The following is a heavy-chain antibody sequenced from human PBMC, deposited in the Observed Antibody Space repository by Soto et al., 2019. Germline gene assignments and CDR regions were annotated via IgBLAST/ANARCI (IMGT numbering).Heavy chain of an antibody. CDR1: GGYISSFY. CDR3: AIAAGGLFSYREVGYESSGYRFAY. Sequence: SELMSHTXTVFGGYISSFYWRWIRKQPGQGLEWIGYIYFSGSTDYNPSLKSRVTISIDTSKNQFSLKLTSVTAADTAVYYCAIAAGGLFSYREVGYESSGYRFAYCGQGTLGSGSS. D-gene: IGHD3-22*01. CDR2: IYFSGST. J-gene: IGHJ4*02. V-gene: IGHV4-59*01.